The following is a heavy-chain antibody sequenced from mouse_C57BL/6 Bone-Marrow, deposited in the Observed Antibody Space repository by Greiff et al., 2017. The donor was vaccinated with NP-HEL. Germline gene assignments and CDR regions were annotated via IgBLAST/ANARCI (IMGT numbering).Heavy chain of an antibody. Sequence: DVKLQESGPGLVKPSQSLSLPCSVTGYSITSGYYCNWIRQFPGNKLEWMGYISYDGSNNYNPSLKNRISITRDTSNNQFFLKLNSVTTEDTATYYCARVPYFDYWGQGTTLTVSS. J-gene: IGHJ2*01. CDR1: GYSITSGYY. V-gene: IGHV3-6*01. CDR3: ARVPYFDY. CDR2: ISYDGSN.